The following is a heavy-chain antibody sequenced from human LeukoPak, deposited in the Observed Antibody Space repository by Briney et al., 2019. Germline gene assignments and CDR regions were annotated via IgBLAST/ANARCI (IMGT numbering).Heavy chain of an antibody. V-gene: IGHV4-4*07. Sequence: SETLSLTCTVSGGSISSYYWSWIRQPAGKGLEWIGRIYTSGSTNHNPSLKSRVTMSVDTSKNQFSLKLSSVTAADTAVYYCARTSLAAAEFDYWGQGTLVTVSS. CDR1: GGSISSYY. J-gene: IGHJ4*02. D-gene: IGHD6-13*01. CDR2: IYTSGST. CDR3: ARTSLAAAEFDY.